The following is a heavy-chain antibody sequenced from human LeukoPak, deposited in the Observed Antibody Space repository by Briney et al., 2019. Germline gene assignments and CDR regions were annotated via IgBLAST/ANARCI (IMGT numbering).Heavy chain of an antibody. CDR2: IYYSGRT. CDR1: GGSISSGGYY. D-gene: IGHD2-2*02. V-gene: IGHV4-31*03. Sequence: SQTLSLTCTVSGGSISSGGYYWSWIRQHPGKGLEWIGYIYYSGRTYYNPSLKSRVTISEDPSKNQFSLKLSSVTAADTAVYYCARAYLGATFDYWGQGILVTVSS. CDR3: ARAYLGATFDY. J-gene: IGHJ4*02.